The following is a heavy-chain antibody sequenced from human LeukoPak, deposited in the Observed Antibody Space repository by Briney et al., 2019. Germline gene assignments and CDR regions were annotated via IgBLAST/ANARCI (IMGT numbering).Heavy chain of an antibody. Sequence: GSSVKVSCKASGGTFSSYAISWVRQAPGQGLEWMGGIIPIFGTANYAQKFQGRVTITTDESTSTAYMELSSLTSEDTAVYYCASGLGFCSGSDCTNLVKDYYYGMNVWGQGTTVTVSS. D-gene: IGHD2-15*01. V-gene: IGHV1-69*05. CDR2: IIPIFGTA. CDR3: ASGLGFCSGSDCTNLVKDYYYGMNV. J-gene: IGHJ6*02. CDR1: GGTFSSYA.